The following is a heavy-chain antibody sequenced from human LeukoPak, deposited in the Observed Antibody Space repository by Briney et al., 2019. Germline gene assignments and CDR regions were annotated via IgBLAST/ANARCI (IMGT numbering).Heavy chain of an antibody. J-gene: IGHJ4*02. CDR1: GGTFSSYA. CDR3: ARYPIAAAGTFRHRAFDY. CDR2: IIPIFGTA. V-gene: IGHV1-69*13. D-gene: IGHD6-13*01. Sequence: SVKLSCKASGGTFSSYAISWVRQAPGQGLEWMGGIIPIFGTANYAQKFQGRVTITADESTSTAYMELSSLRSEDTAVYYCARYPIAAAGTFRHRAFDYWGQGTLVTVSS.